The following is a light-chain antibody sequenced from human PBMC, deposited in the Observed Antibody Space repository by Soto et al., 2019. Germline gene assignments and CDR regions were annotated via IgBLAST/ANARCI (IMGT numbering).Light chain of an antibody. J-gene: IGKJ4*01. CDR1: QSVSSY. CDR2: DAS. CDR3: QERSNWPRVT. V-gene: IGKV3-11*01. Sequence: EIVLTQSPATLSLSPGERATLSCRASQSVSSYLAWYQQKPGQAPRLLIYDASNRATGIPARFSGSGSGTDCSLSSSSLEPADFAVYYCQERSNWPRVTFGGGTKVVSK.